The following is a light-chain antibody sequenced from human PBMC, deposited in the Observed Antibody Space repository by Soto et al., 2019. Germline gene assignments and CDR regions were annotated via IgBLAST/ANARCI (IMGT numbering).Light chain of an antibody. V-gene: IGKV3-20*01. CDR3: QQYGGSPYT. CDR2: GAS. Sequence: EIVLTQSPGTLALSPGERATLSCRASQSVRSNYLAWYQQKPGQAPRLLIYGASSRATGIPDRFSGTGSGTDFTLTTSRLDPEHFAVYYCQQYGGSPYTFGQGTKLEI. J-gene: IGKJ2*01. CDR1: QSVRSNY.